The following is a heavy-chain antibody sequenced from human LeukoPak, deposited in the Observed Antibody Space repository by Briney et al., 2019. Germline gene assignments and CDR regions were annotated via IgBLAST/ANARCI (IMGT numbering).Heavy chain of an antibody. V-gene: IGHV3-23*01. CDR1: GFTFSSYA. CDR3: ANGLAYCGGDCYRAGAFDI. J-gene: IGHJ3*02. CDR2: ISGSGGST. Sequence: GGSLRLPCAASGFTFSSYAMSWVRQAPGKGLEWVSAISGSGGSTYYADSVKGRFTISRDNSKNTLYLQMNSLRAEDTAVYYCANGLAYCGGDCYRAGAFDIWGQGTMVTVSS. D-gene: IGHD2-21*02.